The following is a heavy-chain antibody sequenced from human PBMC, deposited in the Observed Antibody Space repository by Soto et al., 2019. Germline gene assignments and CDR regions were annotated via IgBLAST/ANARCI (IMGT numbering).Heavy chain of an antibody. CDR3: ARDARYCSSTSCYDFDI. V-gene: IGHV1-2*02. Sequence: ASVKVSCKASGYTFTGYYMHWVRQAPGQGLEWMGWINPNSGGTNYAQKFQGRVTMTRDTSISTAYMELSRLRSDDTAVYYCARDARYCSSTSCYDFDIWGQGTMVTVSS. CDR1: GYTFTGYY. D-gene: IGHD2-2*01. CDR2: INPNSGGT. J-gene: IGHJ3*02.